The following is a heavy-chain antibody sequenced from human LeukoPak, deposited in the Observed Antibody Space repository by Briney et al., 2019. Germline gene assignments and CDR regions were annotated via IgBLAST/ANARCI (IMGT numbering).Heavy chain of an antibody. V-gene: IGHV1-69*01. J-gene: IGHJ4*02. CDR3: ATSRVRLYYFDL. CDR1: GGTFSSYA. Sequence: ASVKVSCKASGGTFSSYAISWVRQAPGQGLEWMGGIIPIFGTANYAQKFQGRVTITADGSTSTAYMELSSLRSEDTAVYYCATSRVRLYYFDLWGQGTLVTVSS. D-gene: IGHD5/OR15-5a*01. CDR2: IIPIFGTA.